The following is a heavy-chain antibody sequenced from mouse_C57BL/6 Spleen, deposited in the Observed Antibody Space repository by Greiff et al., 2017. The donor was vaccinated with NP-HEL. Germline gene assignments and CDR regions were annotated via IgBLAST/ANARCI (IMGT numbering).Heavy chain of an antibody. D-gene: IGHD2-5*01. V-gene: IGHV1-69*01. Sequence: QVQLQQPGAELVMPGASVKLSCKASGYTFTSYWMHWVKQRPGQGLEWIGEIDPSDSYTNYNQKFKGKSTLTVDKSSSTAYMQLSSLTSEDSAVYYWARDYSNYRAMDYWGQGTSVTVSS. CDR3: ARDYSNYRAMDY. CDR1: GYTFTSYW. J-gene: IGHJ4*01. CDR2: IDPSDSYT.